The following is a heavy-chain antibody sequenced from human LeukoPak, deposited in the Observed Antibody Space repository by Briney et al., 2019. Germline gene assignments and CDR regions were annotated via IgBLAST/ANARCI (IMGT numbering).Heavy chain of an antibody. V-gene: IGHV3-33*06. J-gene: IGHJ4*02. CDR1: GFTFSSYG. CDR3: AKDLYYYDSSGYSPFDY. Sequence: GGSLRLSCAASGFTFSSYGMHWVRQAPGKGLEWVAVIWYDGSNKYYADSVKGRFTISRDNSKNTLYLQMNSLRAEDTAVYYCAKDLYYYDSSGYSPFDYWGQGTLGTVSS. D-gene: IGHD3-22*01. CDR2: IWYDGSNK.